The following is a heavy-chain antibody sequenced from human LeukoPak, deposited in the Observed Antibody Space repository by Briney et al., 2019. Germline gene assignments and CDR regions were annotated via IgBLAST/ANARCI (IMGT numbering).Heavy chain of an antibody. V-gene: IGHV4-59*01. J-gene: IGHJ4*02. D-gene: IGHD6-13*01. CDR1: GGSISSYY. CDR2: IYYSGST. CDR3: ARGGYSSSWESPGDY. Sequence: SETLSLTCTVSGGSISSYYWNWIRQPPGKGLEWIGYIYYSGSTNYNPSLKSRVTISVDTSKNQFSLKLSSVTAAVTAVYYCARGGYSSSWESPGDYWGQGTLVTVSS.